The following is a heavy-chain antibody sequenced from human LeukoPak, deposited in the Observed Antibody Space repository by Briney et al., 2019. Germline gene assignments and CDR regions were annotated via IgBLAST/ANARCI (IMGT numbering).Heavy chain of an antibody. CDR3: ARAYDFWSGYYGDY. V-gene: IGHV3-7*01. D-gene: IGHD3-3*01. J-gene: IGHJ4*02. CDR2: IKHDGSEN. CDR1: GSITTSST. Sequence: SISCAATGSITTSSTMSWISQATRKGPESVANIKHDGSENYSLASVKGPLTISRDTAKNSLYLQMTSLRAEDTAVYYCARAYDFWSGYYGDYCGQGTLVTVSS.